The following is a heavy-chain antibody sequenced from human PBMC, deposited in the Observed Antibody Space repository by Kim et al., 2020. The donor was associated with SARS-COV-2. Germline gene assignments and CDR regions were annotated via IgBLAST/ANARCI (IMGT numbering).Heavy chain of an antibody. Sequence: GGSLRLSCAASGFTFSSYGMHWVRQAPGKGLEWVAVISYDGSNKYYADSVKGRFTISRDNSKNTLYLQMNSLRAEDTAVYYCAKAASSGWSHSDYWGQGTLVTVSS. CDR1: GFTFSSYG. CDR3: AKAASSGWSHSDY. V-gene: IGHV3-30*18. D-gene: IGHD6-19*01. CDR2: ISYDGSNK. J-gene: IGHJ4*02.